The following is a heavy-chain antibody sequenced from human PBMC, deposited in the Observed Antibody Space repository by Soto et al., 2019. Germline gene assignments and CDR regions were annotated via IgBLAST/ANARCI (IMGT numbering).Heavy chain of an antibody. CDR1: GYTFTSYD. CDR3: ASDYGGNSGWFDP. D-gene: IGHD4-17*01. V-gene: IGHV1-8*01. J-gene: IGHJ5*02. CDR2: MKPNSDST. Sequence: ASVKVSCKASGYTFTSYDINWVRQAPGRGLEWMGWMKPNSDSTGFAQKFQGRVSMTRDTSISTVYMELSSLTFEDTAVYYCASDYGGNSGWFDPWGQGTLVTVSS.